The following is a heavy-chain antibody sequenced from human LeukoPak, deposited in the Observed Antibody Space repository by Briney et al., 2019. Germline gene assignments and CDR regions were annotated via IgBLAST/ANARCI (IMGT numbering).Heavy chain of an antibody. CDR2: IYYSGST. V-gene: IGHV4-39*01. D-gene: IGHD3-3*01. CDR3: ARHSTRVGWSGPFDY. J-gene: IGHJ4*02. CDR1: DDSISSILYY. Sequence: PSETLSLTCTVSDDSISSILYYWGWIRQSPGKGLEWIGSIYYSGSTYYNPSLKSRVTISVDTFKNQFSLKLHSVTAADTALYYCARHSTRVGWSGPFDYWGQGSLVTVSS.